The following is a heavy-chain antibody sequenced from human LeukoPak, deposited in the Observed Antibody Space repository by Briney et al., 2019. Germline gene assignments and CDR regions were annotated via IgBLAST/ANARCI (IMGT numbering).Heavy chain of an antibody. Sequence: GGSLRLSCAASGFTFDDYAMHWVRRAPGKGLEWVSSISSSSSYIYYADSVKGRFTISRDNARNTLYLQMNSLRAEDTAVYYCARINSEDDSWGQGTLVTVSS. CDR3: ARINSEDDS. CDR1: GFTFDDYA. D-gene: IGHD3-10*01. V-gene: IGHV3-21*01. CDR2: ISSSSSYI. J-gene: IGHJ5*01.